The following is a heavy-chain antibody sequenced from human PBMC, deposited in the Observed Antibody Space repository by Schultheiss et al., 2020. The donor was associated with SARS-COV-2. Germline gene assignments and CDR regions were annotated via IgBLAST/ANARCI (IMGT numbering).Heavy chain of an antibody. D-gene: IGHD2-2*01. CDR1: GGTFSSYA. CDR2: ISAYNGNT. V-gene: IGHV1-18*01. J-gene: IGHJ5*02. CDR3: ARDYCTTTSCYFGWFDP. Sequence: ASVKVSCKASGGTFSSYAISWVRQAPGQGLEWMGWISAYNGNTNYAQKLQGRVTMTTDTSTNTAYMELRSLRSDDTAVYYCARDYCTTTSCYFGWFDPWGQGTLVTVSS.